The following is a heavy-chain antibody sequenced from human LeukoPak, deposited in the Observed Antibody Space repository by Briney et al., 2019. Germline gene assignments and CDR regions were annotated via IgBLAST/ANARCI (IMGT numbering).Heavy chain of an antibody. CDR2: ISYDGSKA. D-gene: IGHD2-2*01. Sequence: PGGSLRLSCTVSGVIFSTCALHWVRHTPGKGLEWVAVISYDGSKADYADSAKGRFTISRDNSKNTLYLQMNSLRVEDTAVYYCARDLLVPGLIIDYWGQGTQVTVSS. J-gene: IGHJ4*02. CDR3: ARDLLVPGLIIDY. CDR1: GVIFSTCA. V-gene: IGHV3-30*03.